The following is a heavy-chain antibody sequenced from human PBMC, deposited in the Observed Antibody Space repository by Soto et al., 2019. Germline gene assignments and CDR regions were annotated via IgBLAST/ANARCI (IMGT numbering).Heavy chain of an antibody. CDR3: ARESKAYYDILTGYPGDYYYYYMDV. CDR1: GFTVSSNY. Sequence: GGSLRLSCAASGFTVSSNYMSWVRQAPGKGLEWVSVIYSGGSTYYADSVKGRFTISRDNSKNTLYLQMNSLRAEDTAVYYCARESKAYYDILTGYPGDYYYYYMDVWGKGTTVTVSS. CDR2: IYSGGST. D-gene: IGHD3-9*01. V-gene: IGHV3-66*01. J-gene: IGHJ6*03.